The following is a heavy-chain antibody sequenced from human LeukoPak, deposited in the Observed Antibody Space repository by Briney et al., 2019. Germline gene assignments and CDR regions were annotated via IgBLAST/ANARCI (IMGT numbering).Heavy chain of an antibody. V-gene: IGHV1-24*01. J-gene: IGHJ5*02. CDR1: GYTLTELS. Sequence: ASVKVSCKVSGYTLTELSMHWVRQAPGKGLEWMGGFDPEDGETIYAQKFQGRVTMTTDTSTSTAYMELRSLRSDDTAVYYCAKTTVTPWDWFDPWGQGTLVTVSS. CDR2: FDPEDGET. CDR3: AKTTVTPWDWFDP. D-gene: IGHD4-17*01.